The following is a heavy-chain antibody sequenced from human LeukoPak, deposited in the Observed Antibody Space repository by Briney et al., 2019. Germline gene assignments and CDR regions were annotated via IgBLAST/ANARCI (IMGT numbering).Heavy chain of an antibody. D-gene: IGHD6-13*01. V-gene: IGHV1-2*02. CDR2: INPNSGGT. J-gene: IGHJ5*02. Sequence: ASVKVSCKASGYTFTGYYMHWVRQAPGQGLEWMGWINPNSGGTNHAQKFQGRVTMTRDTSISTAYMELSRLRSDDTAVYYCARAAYSSSWYIWFDPWGQGTLVTVSS. CDR1: GYTFTGYY. CDR3: ARAAYSSSWYIWFDP.